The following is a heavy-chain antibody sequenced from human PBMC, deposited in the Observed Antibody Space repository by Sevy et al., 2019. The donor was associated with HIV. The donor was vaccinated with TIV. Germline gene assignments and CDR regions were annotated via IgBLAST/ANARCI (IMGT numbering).Heavy chain of an antibody. CDR3: ARSWDYWGQMGY. Sequence: GGSLRLSCAASGFTFNNYWMTWVRQAPGKGLEWVANKKQDGSDKYYMESVKGRLNISRDNTKNSLYLQLNSLRAEDTAVYYCARSWDYWGQMGYWGQGTLVTVSS. CDR1: GFTFNNYW. V-gene: IGHV3-7*03. D-gene: IGHD7-27*01. J-gene: IGHJ4*02. CDR2: KKQDGSDK.